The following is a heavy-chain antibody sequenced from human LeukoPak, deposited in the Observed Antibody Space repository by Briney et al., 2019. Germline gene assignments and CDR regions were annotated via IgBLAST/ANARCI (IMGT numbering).Heavy chain of an antibody. Sequence: GGSLRLACSASGFPFSDYHMGWIRQARGKGLELVSYIISRGSPIYYAHSVKGRFTISRHNASNSRYLHLDTLGAEDTAVYYCARGGYCSGGSAVTGDYYYMDVWGKGTTVTVS. CDR3: ARGGYCSGGSAVTGDYYYMDV. V-gene: IGHV3-11*04. CDR2: IISRGSPI. CDR1: GFPFSDYH. J-gene: IGHJ6*03. D-gene: IGHD2-15*01.